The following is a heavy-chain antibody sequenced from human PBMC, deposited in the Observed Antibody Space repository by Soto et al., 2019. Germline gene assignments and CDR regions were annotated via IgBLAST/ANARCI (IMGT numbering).Heavy chain of an antibody. V-gene: IGHV3-7*01. CDR3: ARCQYYYDSSGYYYDAFDI. D-gene: IGHD3-22*01. CDR2: IKQDGSEK. Sequence: EVQLVESGGGLVQPGGSLRLSCAASGFTFSSYWMSWVRQAPGKGLEWVANIKQDGSEKYYVDSVKGRFTISRDNAKNSLYLQMNSLRAEDTAVYYCARCQYYYDSSGYYYDAFDIWGQGTMVTVSS. CDR1: GFTFSSYW. J-gene: IGHJ3*02.